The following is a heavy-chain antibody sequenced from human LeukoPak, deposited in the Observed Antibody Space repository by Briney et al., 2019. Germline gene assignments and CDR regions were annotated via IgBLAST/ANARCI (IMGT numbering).Heavy chain of an antibody. CDR1: GFTFSSYA. Sequence: GGSLRLSCAASGFTFSSYAMSWVRQAPGKGLEWVSAISGSGGSTYYADSVKGRFTISRDSAKNTLCLQMNSLRAEDTAVYYCVREGLYCSNGVCFRAAFDYWGQGALVTVSS. CDR2: ISGSGGST. V-gene: IGHV3-23*01. D-gene: IGHD2-8*01. J-gene: IGHJ4*02. CDR3: VREGLYCSNGVCFRAAFDY.